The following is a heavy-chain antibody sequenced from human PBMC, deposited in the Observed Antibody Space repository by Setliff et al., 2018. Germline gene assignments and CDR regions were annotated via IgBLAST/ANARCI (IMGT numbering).Heavy chain of an antibody. CDR2: INHTGST. Sequence: LSLTCAVYGGSFSGYYWSWIRQPPGKGLEWIGEINHTGSTNYSPFLKSRVTISVDTSKNQFSLKLTSVTAADTAVYYCARGYCSSPSCFFAGWFDPWGQGTLVTVSS. CDR3: ARGYCSSPSCFFAGWFDP. CDR1: GGSFSGYY. J-gene: IGHJ5*02. D-gene: IGHD2-2*01. V-gene: IGHV4-34*01.